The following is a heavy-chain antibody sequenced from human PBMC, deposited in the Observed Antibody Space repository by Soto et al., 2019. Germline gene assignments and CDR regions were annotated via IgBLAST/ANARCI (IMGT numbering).Heavy chain of an antibody. J-gene: IGHJ3*02. V-gene: IGHV3-33*01. Sequence: QVQLVQSGGGGVQRGRSRRLSCAASGFTFSGHGIQWVRHAPGKGLEWVAVIWYDGSNQYDADSVKGRFPVSRDNSKNMVFLQTSSLRAEDTAAYYCARDSLLSGSSHYPGDASDIWGHGTMVIVSS. CDR2: IWYDGSNQ. D-gene: IGHD3-10*01. CDR3: ARDSLLSGSSHYPGDASDI. CDR1: GFTFSGHG.